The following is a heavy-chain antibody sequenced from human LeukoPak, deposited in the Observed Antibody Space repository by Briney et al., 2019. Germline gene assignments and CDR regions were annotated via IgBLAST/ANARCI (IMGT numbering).Heavy chain of an antibody. V-gene: IGHV3-23*01. J-gene: IGHJ4*02. CDR3: AKSPSSGWWAGDYFDY. D-gene: IGHD6-19*01. Sequence: GGSLRLSCAASGFTFSSYGMSWVRQAPGKGLEWVSAISGSGGSTYYADSVKGRFTISRDNSKNMLYLQMNSLRAEDTAVYYCAKSPSSGWWAGDYFDYWGQGTLVTVSS. CDR2: ISGSGGST. CDR1: GFTFSSYG.